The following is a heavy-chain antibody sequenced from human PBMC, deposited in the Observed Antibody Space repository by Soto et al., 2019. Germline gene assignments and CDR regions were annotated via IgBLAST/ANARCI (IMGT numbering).Heavy chain of an antibody. CDR3: TTPLNQLRSFDY. CDR2: IKSKTDGGTT. D-gene: IGHD4-17*01. J-gene: IGHJ4*02. V-gene: IGHV3-15*01. Sequence: GGSLRLSCAASGFTFSNAWMSWVRQAPGKGLEWVGRIKSKTDGGTTDYAAPVKGRFTISRDDSKNTLYLQMNSLKTEDTAVYYCTTPLNQLRSFDYWGQGTLVTVSS. CDR1: GFTFSNAW.